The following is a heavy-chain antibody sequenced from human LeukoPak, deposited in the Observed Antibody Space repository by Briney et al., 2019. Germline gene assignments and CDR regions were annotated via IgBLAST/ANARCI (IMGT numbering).Heavy chain of an antibody. CDR1: GYSFTKSW. V-gene: IGHV5-51*01. J-gene: IGHJ4*02. D-gene: IGHD6-25*01. CDR3: ARLSSADDYFDY. CDR2: IYPGDSDT. Sequence: GESLKISCQGSGYSFTKSWVGWVRQMPGKGLEWMGIIYPGDSDTRYSPSFQGQVTISADKSISTAYLQWSSLKASDTAMYYCARLSSADDYFDYWGQGTLVTVSS.